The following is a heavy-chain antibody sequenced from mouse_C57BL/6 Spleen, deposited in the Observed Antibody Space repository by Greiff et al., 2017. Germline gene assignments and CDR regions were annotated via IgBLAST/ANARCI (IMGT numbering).Heavy chain of an antibody. CDR1: GYTFTSYW. V-gene: IGHV1-72*01. CDR2: LYPNSGGT. Sequence: QVQLQQPGAELVKPGASVKLSCKASGYTFTSYWMHWVKQRPGRGLEWIGRLYPNSGGTKYNEKFKSKATLTVDKPSSTAYMQLSSLTSEDSAVYYCARGDGSKGSWFAYWGQGTLVTVSA. J-gene: IGHJ3*01. CDR3: ARGDGSKGSWFAY. D-gene: IGHD1-1*01.